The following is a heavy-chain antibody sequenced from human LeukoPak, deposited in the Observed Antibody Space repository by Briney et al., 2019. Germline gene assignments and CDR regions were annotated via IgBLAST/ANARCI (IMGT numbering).Heavy chain of an antibody. CDR2: INPNSGGT. J-gene: IGHJ4*02. V-gene: IGHV1-2*02. D-gene: IGHD1-26*01. Sequence: ASVKVSCKASGYTFTGYYMHWVRQAPGQGLEWMGWINPNSGGTNYAQKFQGRVTMTRDTSISTAYMELSRLRSDDTAVYYCARLSGLLGSYSVQEYYFDYWGQGTLVTVSS. CDR1: GYTFTGYY. CDR3: ARLSGLLGSYSVQEYYFDY.